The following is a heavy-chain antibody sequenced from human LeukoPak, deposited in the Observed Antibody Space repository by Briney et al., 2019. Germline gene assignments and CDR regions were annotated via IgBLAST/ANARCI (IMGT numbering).Heavy chain of an antibody. D-gene: IGHD3-22*01. Sequence: VASVKVSCKASGYTFTSYGISWVRQAPGQGLEWMGWISAYNGNTNYAQKLQGRVTMTTDTSTSTAYMELRSLRSDDTAVYYCARDFYSYYYGSSGYPSDAFDIWGQGTMVTVSS. J-gene: IGHJ3*02. V-gene: IGHV1-18*01. CDR3: ARDFYSYYYGSSGYPSDAFDI. CDR2: ISAYNGNT. CDR1: GYTFTSYG.